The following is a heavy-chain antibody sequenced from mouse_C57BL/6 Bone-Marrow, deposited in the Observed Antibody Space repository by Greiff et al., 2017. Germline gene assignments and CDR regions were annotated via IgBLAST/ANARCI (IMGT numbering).Heavy chain of an antibody. CDR2: ISDGGSYT. D-gene: IGHD2-2*01. V-gene: IGHV5-4*01. CDR3: AREWLPYYYAMDY. CDR1: GFTFSSYA. J-gene: IGHJ4*01. Sequence: EVMLVESGGGLVKPGGSLKLSCAASGFTFSSYAMSWVRQTPEKRLEWVATISDGGSYTYYPDNVKGRFTISRDNAKNNLYLQMGHLKSEDTAMYYCAREWLPYYYAMDYWGQGTSVTVSS.